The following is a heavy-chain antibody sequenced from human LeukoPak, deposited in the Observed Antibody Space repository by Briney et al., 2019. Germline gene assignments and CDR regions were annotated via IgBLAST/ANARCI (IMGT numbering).Heavy chain of an antibody. CDR3: ARSDCSSTSCYNYYYYYMDV. D-gene: IGHD2-2*01. J-gene: IGHJ6*03. Sequence: ASVKVSCKASGGTFSSYDINWVRQATGQGLEWMGWMNPNSGNTGYAQKFQGRVTITRNTSISTAYMELSSLRSEDTAVYYCARSDCSSTSCYNYYYYYMDVWGKGTTVTVSS. CDR2: MNPNSGNT. V-gene: IGHV1-8*03. CDR1: GGTFSSYD.